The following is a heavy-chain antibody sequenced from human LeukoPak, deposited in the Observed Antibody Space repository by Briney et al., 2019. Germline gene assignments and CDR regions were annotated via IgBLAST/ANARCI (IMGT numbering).Heavy chain of an antibody. Sequence: GGSLRLSCAASVFTFSSYWMSWVRQAPGKGLEWVANIKQDGSEKYYVDSVKGRFTISRDNAKNSLYLEMNSRRAGDTAVRYCARDTVPPNRGSYSFDSWGQGTLVTASS. J-gene: IGHJ4*02. CDR2: IKQDGSEK. CDR3: ARDTVPPNRGSYSFDS. D-gene: IGHD1-26*01. V-gene: IGHV3-7*01. CDR1: VFTFSSYW.